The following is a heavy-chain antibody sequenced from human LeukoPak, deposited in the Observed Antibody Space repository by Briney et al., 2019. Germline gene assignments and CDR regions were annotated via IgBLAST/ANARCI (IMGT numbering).Heavy chain of an antibody. V-gene: IGHV3-21*01. CDR1: GFTFSSYS. CDR3: ARSRSGYLD. D-gene: IGHD3-22*01. CDR2: ISSSSSYI. J-gene: IGHJ4*02. Sequence: GGSLRLSCAASGFTFSSYSMNWVRQAPGKGLEWVSSISSSSSYIYYADSVKGRFTISRDNAKSTLYLQMDSLRAEDTAVYYCARSRSGYLDWGQGTLVTVSS.